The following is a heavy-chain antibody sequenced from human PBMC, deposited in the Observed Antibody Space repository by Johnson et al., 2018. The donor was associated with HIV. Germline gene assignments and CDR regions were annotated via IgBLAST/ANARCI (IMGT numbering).Heavy chain of an antibody. CDR3: AKGYYESPVGFDI. CDR2: MSHDGSNQ. CDR1: GFTFNTYG. V-gene: IGHV3-30*18. J-gene: IGHJ3*02. D-gene: IGHD3-3*01. Sequence: QMQLVESGGGVVQTGTSLRLSCAASGFTFNTYGMHWVRQAPGKGLEWVALMSHDGSNQYYTDPVKGRFTISRDNSKNALYLQMHNLTTEDTAVYYCAKGYYESPVGFDIWGQGTMVIVSS.